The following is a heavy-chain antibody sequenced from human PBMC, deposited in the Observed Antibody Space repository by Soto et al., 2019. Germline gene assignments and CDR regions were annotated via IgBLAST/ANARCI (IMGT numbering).Heavy chain of an antibody. CDR3: ASEASVASLKWFDP. D-gene: IGHD6-6*01. J-gene: IGHJ5*02. CDR1: VFTVSNYW. V-gene: IGHV3-33*08. CDR2: ILHDGSAK. Sequence: GGTLRLSCAAPVFTVSNYWVNWVRQAPGKGLEWVAVILHDGSAKYYADSVKGRFTVSRDNSKNTVYLQMNSLRAEDTAPYHCASEASVASLKWFDPWGQGTLVTVSS.